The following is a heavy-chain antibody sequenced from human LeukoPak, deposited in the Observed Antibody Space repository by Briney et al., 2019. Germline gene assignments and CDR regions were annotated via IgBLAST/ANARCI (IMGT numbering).Heavy chain of an antibody. Sequence: PSGGSLRLSCAASGFTFSSYEMTWVRQAPGKGLEWVSNISSSDTTIHYADSVKGRFTISRDNARNSLYLQMNSLRAEDTAVYYCARSRRDNYYYYDGMDVWGQGTTVTVSS. D-gene: IGHD5-24*01. CDR3: ARSRRDNYYYYDGMDV. CDR2: ISSSDTTI. CDR1: GFTFSSYE. V-gene: IGHV3-48*03. J-gene: IGHJ6*02.